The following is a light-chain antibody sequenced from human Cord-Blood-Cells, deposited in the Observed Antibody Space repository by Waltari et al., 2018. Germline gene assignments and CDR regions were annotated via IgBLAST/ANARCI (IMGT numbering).Light chain of an antibody. CDR2: DVS. CDR3: SSYTSSST. J-gene: IGLJ2*01. Sequence: QSALTQPASVSGSPGQSITISCTGTSSDVGGYNYVSWYQQHPGKAPKLMLYDVSNRPSGVSNRFSRSKSGNTASLTISGLQAEDEADYYCSSYTSSSTFGGGTKLTVL. CDR1: SSDVGGYNY. V-gene: IGLV2-14*01.